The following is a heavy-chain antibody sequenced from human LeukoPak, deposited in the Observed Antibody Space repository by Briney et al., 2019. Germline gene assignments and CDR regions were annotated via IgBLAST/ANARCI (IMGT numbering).Heavy chain of an antibody. CDR2: IIPIFGTA. CDR3: ARAGITMVRGVIIPGAFDI. D-gene: IGHD3-10*01. J-gene: IGHJ3*02. V-gene: IGHV1-69*05. Sequence: SVKVSCKASGGTFSSYAISWVRQAPGQGLEWMGGIIPIFGTANYAQKFQGRVTITTDESTSTAYMELSSLRSEDTAVYYCARAGITMVRGVIIPGAFDIWGQGTMVTXS. CDR1: GGTFSSYA.